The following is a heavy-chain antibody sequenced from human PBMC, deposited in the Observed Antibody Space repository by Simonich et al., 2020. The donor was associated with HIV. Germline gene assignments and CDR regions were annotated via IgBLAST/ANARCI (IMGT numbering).Heavy chain of an antibody. D-gene: IGHD3-10*01. J-gene: IGHJ1*01. CDR1: GGASSCSF. Sequence: QVQLQQWGAGLLKPSETLFLTCAVFGGASSCSFWPWIRQSPGKGLEWIGQINQSGRNNYNPSLKSRVTISVDTSNHQFLLQVTSVTAADTAVYYCARGAETFWLGDVQHWGQGTLVTVSS. V-gene: IGHV4-34*01. CDR3: ARGAETFWLGDVQH. CDR2: INQSGRN.